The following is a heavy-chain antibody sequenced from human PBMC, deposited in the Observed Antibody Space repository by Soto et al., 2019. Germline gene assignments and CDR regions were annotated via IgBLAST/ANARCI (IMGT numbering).Heavy chain of an antibody. V-gene: IGHV3-23*01. CDR1: GFTFSSYA. CDR2: ISGSGGST. J-gene: IGHJ4*02. D-gene: IGHD2-15*01. Sequence: EVQLLESGGGLVQPGGSLRLSCAASGFTFSSYAMSWVRQAPGKGLEWVSAISGSGGSTYYADSVKGRFTISRDNSKNTLYLQMNSLRAEDTAVYYCAKATHCSGGSCYDVFDYWGQGTLVTVSS. CDR3: AKATHCSGGSCYDVFDY.